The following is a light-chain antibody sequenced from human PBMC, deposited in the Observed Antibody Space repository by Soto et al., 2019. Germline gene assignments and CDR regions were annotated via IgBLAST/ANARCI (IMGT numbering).Light chain of an antibody. CDR2: LEGSGSY. J-gene: IGLJ1*01. V-gene: IGLV4-60*02. CDR1: SGHSIYI. Sequence: QSVLTQSSSASASLGSSVSLTCTLSSGHSIYIIAWHQQQPGKAPRYLMKLEGSGSYNKGSGVPARFSGSSSGADRYLTISNLQFEDEADYYCETWDSNTYVFGTGTKVTVL. CDR3: ETWDSNTYV.